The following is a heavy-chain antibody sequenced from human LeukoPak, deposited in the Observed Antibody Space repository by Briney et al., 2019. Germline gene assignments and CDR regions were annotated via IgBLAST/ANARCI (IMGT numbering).Heavy chain of an antibody. Sequence: ASVKVSCRASGYTFTDFSDYYIHWVRQAPGQGLEWMGWINPNSGATYYAHKFQGRVTMTRDTSINTAYMELSGLTSDDTVVYFCVRVSTGWYFDYWGQGTLVSVSS. CDR1: GYTFTDFSDYY. J-gene: IGHJ4*02. CDR2: INPNSGAT. CDR3: VRVSTGWYFDY. V-gene: IGHV1-2*02. D-gene: IGHD6-19*01.